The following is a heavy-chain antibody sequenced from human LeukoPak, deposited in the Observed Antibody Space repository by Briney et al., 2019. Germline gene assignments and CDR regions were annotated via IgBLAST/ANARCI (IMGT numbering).Heavy chain of an antibody. V-gene: IGHV3-48*01. Sequence: GGFLRLSCAASGFTFSSYSMNWVRQAPGKGLEWVSYISSSSSTIYYADSVKGRFTISRDNAKNSLYLQMNSLRVEDTAVYYCATGRNWALDNWGQGTLVAVSS. CDR3: ATGRNWALDN. D-gene: IGHD2/OR15-2a*01. CDR1: GFTFSSYS. J-gene: IGHJ4*02. CDR2: ISSSSSTI.